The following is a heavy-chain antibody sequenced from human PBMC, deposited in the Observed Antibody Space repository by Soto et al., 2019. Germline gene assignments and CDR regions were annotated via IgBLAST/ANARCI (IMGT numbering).Heavy chain of an antibody. CDR1: GFTFSSFA. CDR3: AKDGLRFLEWSSLDY. D-gene: IGHD3-3*01. V-gene: IGHV3-23*01. Sequence: EVQLLESGGGLVQPGGSLRLSCAASGFTFSSFAMSWVRQAPGKGLEWVSAISGSGGSTYYADSVKGRFTISRDNSKNTRDLQLNSLRDADTAVYYCAKDGLRFLEWSSLDYWGQGTLVTVSS. CDR2: ISGSGGST. J-gene: IGHJ4*02.